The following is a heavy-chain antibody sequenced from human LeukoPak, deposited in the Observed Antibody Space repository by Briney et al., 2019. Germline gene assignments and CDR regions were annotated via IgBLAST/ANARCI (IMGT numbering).Heavy chain of an antibody. CDR2: MNPNSGNT. Sequence: ASVKVSCKATGYTFTNYDINWVRQATGQGLEWMGWMNPNSGNTGYAQKFQGRVTMARNTSISTAYMELSSLRSEDTAVYYCARGDPAWVDVWGKGTTVTVSS. D-gene: IGHD2-15*01. V-gene: IGHV1-8*01. CDR1: GYTFTNYD. CDR3: ARGDPAWVDV. J-gene: IGHJ6*04.